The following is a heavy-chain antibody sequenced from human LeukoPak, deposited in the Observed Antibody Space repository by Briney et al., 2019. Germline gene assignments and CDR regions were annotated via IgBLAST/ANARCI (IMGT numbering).Heavy chain of an antibody. D-gene: IGHD2-2*01. J-gene: IGHJ3*02. CDR2: IYYSGST. V-gene: IGHV4-59*01. Sequence: SETLSLTCTVSGGSISSYYWSWIRQPPGKGLEWIGYIYYSGSTNYNPSLKSRVTTSVDTSKNQFSLKLSSVTAADTAVYYCARVAAMSAFDIWGQGTMVTVSS. CDR1: GGSISSYY. CDR3: ARVAAMSAFDI.